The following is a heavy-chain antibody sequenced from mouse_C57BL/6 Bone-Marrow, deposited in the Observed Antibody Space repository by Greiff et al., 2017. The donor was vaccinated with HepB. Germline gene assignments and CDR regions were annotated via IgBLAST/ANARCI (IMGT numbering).Heavy chain of an antibody. CDR3: AHYDGYLDY. CDR2: INPNNGGT. CDR1: GYTFTDYY. J-gene: IGHJ4*01. Sequence: EVQLQQSGPELVKPGASVKISCKASGYTFTDYYMNWVKQSHGKSLEWIGDINPNNGGTSYNQKFKGKATLTVDKSSSTAYMELRSLTSEDSAVYYCAHYDGYLDYWGQGTSVTVSS. V-gene: IGHV1-26*01. D-gene: IGHD2-3*01.